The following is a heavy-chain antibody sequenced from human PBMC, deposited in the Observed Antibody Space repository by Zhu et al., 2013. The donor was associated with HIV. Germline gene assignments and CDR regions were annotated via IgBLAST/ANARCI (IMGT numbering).Heavy chain of an antibody. V-gene: IGHV1-46*01. CDR2: ITPSGGST. CDR1: GYTFTRYY. D-gene: IGHD6-6*01. J-gene: IGHJ4*02. Sequence: QVQLVQSGAEVKKPGASVKVSCKASGYTFTRYYMHWVRQAPGQGLEWMGIITPSGGSTSYALKFQGRFTMTGDTSTSTVYMELSSLRSEDTAVYFCVSYSSSSRGKTLGYWGQGTLVTVSS. CDR3: VSYSSSSRGKTLGY.